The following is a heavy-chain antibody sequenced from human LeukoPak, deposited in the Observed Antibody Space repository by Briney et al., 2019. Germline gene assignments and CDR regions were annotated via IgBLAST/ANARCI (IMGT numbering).Heavy chain of an antibody. V-gene: IGHV1-69*06. J-gene: IGHJ5*02. Sequence: SVKVSCKASGGTFSSYAISWVRQAPGQGLEWVGGIIPIFGTANYAQKFQGRVTITADKSTSTAYMELSRLRSDEPAVYYCARARLRLGELSSTYWFDPWGQGTLVTVSS. CDR3: ARARLRLGELSSTYWFDP. CDR2: IIPIFGTA. D-gene: IGHD3-16*02. CDR1: GGTFSSYA.